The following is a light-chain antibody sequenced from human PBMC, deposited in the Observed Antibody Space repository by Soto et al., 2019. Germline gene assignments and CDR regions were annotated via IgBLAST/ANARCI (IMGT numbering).Light chain of an antibody. Sequence: QSALTQPASVSGSPGQSITISCAGTSADVGSYKLVSWYQQYPGKAPKLMIYEGSQRPSGVSNRFSGSKSGNTASLTISGLQAEDEADYHCCSYAGGSTWLFGGGTELTAL. CDR3: CSYAGGSTWL. J-gene: IGLJ2*01. CDR2: EGS. V-gene: IGLV2-23*01. CDR1: SADVGSYKL.